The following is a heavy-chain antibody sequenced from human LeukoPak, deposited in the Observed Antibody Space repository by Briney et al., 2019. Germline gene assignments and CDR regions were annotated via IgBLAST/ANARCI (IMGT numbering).Heavy chain of an antibody. J-gene: IGHJ4*02. V-gene: IGHV1-18*01. CDR2: ISAYNGNT. CDR3: ARVRLDYGDYDY. Sequence: MGWISAYNGNTNYAQKLQGRVTMTTDTSTSTAYMELRSLRSDDTAVYYCARVRLDYGDYDYWGQGTLVTVSS. D-gene: IGHD4-17*01.